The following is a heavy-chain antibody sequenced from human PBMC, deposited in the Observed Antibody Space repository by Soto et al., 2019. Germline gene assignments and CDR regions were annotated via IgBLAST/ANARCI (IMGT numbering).Heavy chain of an antibody. D-gene: IGHD3-10*01. Sequence: SETLSLTCTVSGGSISSGDYYWSWIRQPPGKGLEWIGYIYYSGSTYYNPSLKSRVTISVDTSKNQFSLKLSSVTAAGTAVYYCARVRPMVRAFDPWGQGTLVTVSS. CDR1: GGSISSGDYY. J-gene: IGHJ5*02. CDR3: ARVRPMVRAFDP. CDR2: IYYSGST. V-gene: IGHV4-30-4*01.